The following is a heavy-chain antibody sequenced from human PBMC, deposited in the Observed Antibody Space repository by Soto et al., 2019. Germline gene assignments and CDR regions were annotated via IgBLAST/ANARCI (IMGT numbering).Heavy chain of an antibody. CDR2: LISDGSRT. CDR1: GFTFSGYW. J-gene: IGHJ6*03. V-gene: IGHV3-74*01. CDR3: AKDLSSSWYVGYYYYYMDV. Sequence: GGSLRLSCAASGFTFSGYWMHWVRQPPGKGLVWVSRLISDGSRTAYADSVRGRFTISRDNSKNTLYLQMNSLRAEDTAVYYCAKDLSSSWYVGYYYYYMDVWGKGTTVTVSS. D-gene: IGHD6-13*01.